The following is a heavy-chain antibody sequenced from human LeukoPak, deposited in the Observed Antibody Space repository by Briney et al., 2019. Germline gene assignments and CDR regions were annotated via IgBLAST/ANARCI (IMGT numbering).Heavy chain of an antibody. CDR1: GASIPSSYY. CDR2: ISASGNT. J-gene: IGHJ4*02. D-gene: IGHD1-26*01. Sequence: SETLSLTCTVSGASIPSSYYWSWIRQPPGKGLECIGYISASGNTNYNPSLKSRVTISEDTSKSQFSLNLSSVTAADTAIYYCARLTGGGSYWGYFDYWGQGNLVTVSS. V-gene: IGHV4-4*09. CDR3: ARLTGGGSYWGYFDY.